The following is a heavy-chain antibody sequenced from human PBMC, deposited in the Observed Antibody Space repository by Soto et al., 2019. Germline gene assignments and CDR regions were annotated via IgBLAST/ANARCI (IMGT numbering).Heavy chain of an antibody. CDR1: GFTFSNAW. J-gene: IGHJ4*02. Sequence: GGSLRLSCAASGFTFSNAWMSWVRQAPGKGLEWVGRIKSKTDGGTTDYAAPVKGRFTISRDDSKNTLYLQMNSLKTEDTAVYYCTTEVQGTNGVCYDYWGQGTLVTVSS. V-gene: IGHV3-15*01. CDR3: TTEVQGTNGVCYDY. CDR2: IKSKTDGGTT. D-gene: IGHD2-8*01.